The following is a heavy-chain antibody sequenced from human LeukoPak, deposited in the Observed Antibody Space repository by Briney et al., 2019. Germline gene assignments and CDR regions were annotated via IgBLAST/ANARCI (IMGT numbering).Heavy chain of an antibody. J-gene: IGHJ4*02. Sequence: GGSLRLSCAASGFTFSSYSMNWVRQAPGKGLEWVSSISSSSSYIYSADSVKGRFTISRDDAKNSLYLQMNSLRAEDTAVYYCARDWSSVDYWGQGTLVTVSS. D-gene: IGHD2-2*01. V-gene: IGHV3-21*01. CDR3: ARDWSSVDY. CDR2: ISSSSSYI. CDR1: GFTFSSYS.